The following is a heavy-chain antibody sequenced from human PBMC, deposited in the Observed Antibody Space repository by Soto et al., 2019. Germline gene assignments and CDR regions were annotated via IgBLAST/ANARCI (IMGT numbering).Heavy chain of an antibody. J-gene: IGHJ5*02. CDR2: ISDSGSTI. CDR1: GFPFSSYA. V-gene: IGHV3-48*01. Sequence: EVQLVESGGGLVQPGGPLRLSCAASGFPFSSYAMNWVRQTPDKGLEWLSYISDSGSTIHYADSVKGRFTISRDNAKNSLYLQMNSLRADDTAVYYCTRDGSWGQGTLVTVSS. D-gene: IGHD5-12*01. CDR3: TRDGS.